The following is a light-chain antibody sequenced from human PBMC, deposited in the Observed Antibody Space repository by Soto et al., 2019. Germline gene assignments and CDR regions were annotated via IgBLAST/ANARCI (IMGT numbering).Light chain of an antibody. Sequence: RVTELPSRLPGFVGASVPISCRASHSISSWLAWYQQKPGKAPKLLIYAASSLQSGVPSRFSGSGSGTDFTLAISSLQPEDFATYFCQQNNSDPWTFGQGTKVDIK. V-gene: IGKV1-5*01. CDR1: HSISSW. CDR3: QQNNSDPWT. CDR2: AAS. J-gene: IGKJ1*01.